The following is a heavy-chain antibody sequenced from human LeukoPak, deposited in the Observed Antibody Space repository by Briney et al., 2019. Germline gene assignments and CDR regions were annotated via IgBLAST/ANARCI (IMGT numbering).Heavy chain of an antibody. V-gene: IGHV4-59*12. CDR2: IYYSGST. CDR3: ARYPLDSIGYYYGLDY. Sequence: SETLSLTCTVSGGSISSYYWSWIRQPPGKGLEWIGYIYYSGSTNYNPSLTSRVTISVDTSKNQFSLKLSSVTAADTAVYYCARYPLDSIGYYYGLDYWGQGTLVTVSS. CDR1: GGSISSYY. J-gene: IGHJ4*02. D-gene: IGHD3-22*01.